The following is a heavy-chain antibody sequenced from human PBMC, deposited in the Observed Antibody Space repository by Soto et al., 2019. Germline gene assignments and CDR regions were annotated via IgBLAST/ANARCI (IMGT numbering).Heavy chain of an antibody. J-gene: IGHJ4*02. D-gene: IGHD3-9*01. CDR2: INSDGSST. Sequence: GGSLRLSCAASGFTFSSYWMHWVRQAPGKGLVWVSRINSDGSSTSYADSVKGRFTISRDKAKNTLYLQMNSLRAEDTAVYYCARVGYFEAPFDYWGQGTLVTVSS. CDR3: ARVGYFEAPFDY. V-gene: IGHV3-74*01. CDR1: GFTFSSYW.